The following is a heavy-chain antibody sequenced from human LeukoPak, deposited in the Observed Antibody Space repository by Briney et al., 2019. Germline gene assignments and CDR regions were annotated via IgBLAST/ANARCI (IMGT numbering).Heavy chain of an antibody. CDR3: ARLMVRGVYYYYGMDV. CDR2: TYYRSKWYN. V-gene: IGHV6-1*01. CDR1: GDSVSSNSAA. Sequence: SQTLSLTCAISGDSVSSNSAAWNWIRQSPSTGLEWLVRTYYRSKWYNDYAVSVKSRITINPDTSKNQFSLQLNSVTPEDTAVYYCARLMVRGVYYYYGMDVWGQGTTVTVSS. D-gene: IGHD3-10*01. J-gene: IGHJ6*02.